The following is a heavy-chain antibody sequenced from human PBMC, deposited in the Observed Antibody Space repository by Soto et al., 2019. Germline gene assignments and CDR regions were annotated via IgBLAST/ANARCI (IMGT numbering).Heavy chain of an antibody. J-gene: IGHJ3*02. Sequence: GASVKVSCKASGYTFTSYGISWVRQAPGQGLEWMGWISAYNGNTNYAQKLQGRVTMTTDTSTSTAYMELRSLRSDDTAVYYCARDLGYCSGGSCYPTDAFDIWGQGTMVTVSS. D-gene: IGHD2-15*01. CDR2: ISAYNGNT. CDR1: GYTFTSYG. V-gene: IGHV1-18*01. CDR3: ARDLGYCSGGSCYPTDAFDI.